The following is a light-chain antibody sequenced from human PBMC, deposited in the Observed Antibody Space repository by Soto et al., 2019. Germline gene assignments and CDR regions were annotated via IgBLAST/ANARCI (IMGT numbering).Light chain of an antibody. V-gene: IGKV1-39*01. CDR1: QSISSY. CDR2: AAS. Sequence: DIQMTQSPSSLSAAGGERVTITCRASQSISSYLNWYQQKPGKAPKLLIYAASSLQSGVPSRFSGSGSGTDFTLTISSLQPEDFATYYCQQSYSTPPWTFGQGTKVDIK. J-gene: IGKJ1*01. CDR3: QQSYSTPPWT.